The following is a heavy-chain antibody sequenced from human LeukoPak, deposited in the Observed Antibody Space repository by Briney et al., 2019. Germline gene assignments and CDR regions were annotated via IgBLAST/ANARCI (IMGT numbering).Heavy chain of an antibody. CDR1: GYTCTNYA. Sequence: ASVKVSCKASGYTCTNYAIHWGRQAPGQRLEWMVRIDAGNGNTKYSQEFQDRVTITRDTSASTVYMELSSLRSEDLAVYYCARTRDYGGNWGFDYWGQGTLVTVSS. CDR2: IDAGNGNT. J-gene: IGHJ4*02. V-gene: IGHV1-3*03. CDR3: ARTRDYGGNWGFDY. D-gene: IGHD4-23*01.